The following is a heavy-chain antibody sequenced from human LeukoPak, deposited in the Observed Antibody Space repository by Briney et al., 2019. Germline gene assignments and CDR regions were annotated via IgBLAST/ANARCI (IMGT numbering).Heavy chain of an antibody. Sequence: ASVKVSCKASGDTFTSYYIHWVRQAPGQGLEWMGIINPSGGSTSYAQKFQGRVTMTRDTSTSTVYMELSSLRSEDTAVYYCARDFYGGKGSVDYWGQGTLVTVSS. CDR1: GDTFTSYY. J-gene: IGHJ4*02. D-gene: IGHD4-23*01. CDR2: INPSGGST. CDR3: ARDFYGGKGSVDY. V-gene: IGHV1-46*01.